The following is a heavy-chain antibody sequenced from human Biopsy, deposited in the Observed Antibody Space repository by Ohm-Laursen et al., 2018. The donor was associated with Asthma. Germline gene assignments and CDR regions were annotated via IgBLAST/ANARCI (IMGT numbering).Heavy chain of an antibody. CDR3: ARKAGSCISRTCYSLDF. D-gene: IGHD2-2*01. CDR2: TNSVFGTT. V-gene: IGHV1-69*01. Sequence: GSSVKVSCKSLGGTFNTYVIGWVRQAPGQGLAWMGGTNSVFGTTTYPQKFQDRVTITADDSTSTVYMELSSLRSEDTAVYYCARKAGSCISRTCYSLDFWGQGTLVTVSS. CDR1: GGTFNTYV. J-gene: IGHJ4*02.